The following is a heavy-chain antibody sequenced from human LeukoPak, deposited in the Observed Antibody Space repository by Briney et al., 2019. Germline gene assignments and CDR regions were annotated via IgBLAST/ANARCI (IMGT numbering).Heavy chain of an antibody. CDR1: GYTFTSYY. CDR3: AREAQYYYDSSGYYSRSFDY. V-gene: IGHV1-46*01. J-gene: IGHJ4*02. D-gene: IGHD3-22*01. Sequence: ASVKVSCKASGYTFTSYYMHWVRQAPGQGLEWMGLINPTGDSTGYAQKFQGRVTMTRDTSISTAYMELSRLRSDDTAVYYCAREAQYYYDSSGYYSRSFDYWGQGTLVTVSS. CDR2: INPTGDST.